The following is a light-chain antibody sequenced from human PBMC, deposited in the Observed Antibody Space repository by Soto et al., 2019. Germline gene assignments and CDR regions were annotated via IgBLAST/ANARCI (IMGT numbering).Light chain of an antibody. CDR2: KAS. CDR3: QQYNSHLGIT. Sequence: DIQMTQSPSTLSASVGDRVTITCRASQSISNWLAWYQQKPGKAPKLLIYKASSLESGVPSRFSGSGSGTEFTLTISSLQPDDFATYYCQQYNSHLGITFGPGTKVDIK. J-gene: IGKJ3*01. CDR1: QSISNW. V-gene: IGKV1-5*03.